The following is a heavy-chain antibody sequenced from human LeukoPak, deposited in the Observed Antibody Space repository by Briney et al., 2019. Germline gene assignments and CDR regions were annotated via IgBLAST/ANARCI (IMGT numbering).Heavy chain of an antibody. CDR3: ARGPRGYDTSGGP. CDR1: GFSLSGYW. Sequence: GGSLRLSCVASGFSLSGYWMYWVRQVPGKGLEWLANIKQDGSEKYYVDSVKGRFTISRDNAENSLYLQMNSLTAEDTAVYYCARGPRGYDTSGGPWGQGSLVTVSS. J-gene: IGHJ5*02. CDR2: IKQDGSEK. V-gene: IGHV3-7*01. D-gene: IGHD3-22*01.